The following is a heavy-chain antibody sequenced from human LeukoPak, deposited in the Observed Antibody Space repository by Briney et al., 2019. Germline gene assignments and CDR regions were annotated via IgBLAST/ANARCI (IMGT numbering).Heavy chain of an antibody. CDR1: GGTFSSYA. CDR3: ARRVPEVGYSYGYFDY. V-gene: IGHV1-69*13. D-gene: IGHD5-18*01. CDR2: IIPIFGTA. Sequence: WASVKVSCKASGGTFSSYAISWVRQAPGQGLEWMGGIIPIFGTANYAQKFQGRVTITADESTSTAYMELSSLRSEDTAVYYCARRVPEVGYSYGYFDYWGQGTLVTVSS. J-gene: IGHJ4*02.